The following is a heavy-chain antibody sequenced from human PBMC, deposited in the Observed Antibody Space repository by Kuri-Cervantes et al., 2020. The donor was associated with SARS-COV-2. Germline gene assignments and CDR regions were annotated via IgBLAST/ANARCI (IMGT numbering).Heavy chain of an antibody. Sequence: ESLKISCTVSGYSISSGYYWGWIRQPPGKGLEWIGSIYHSGSTYYNPSLKSRVTISVDTSKNQFSLKLSSVTAADTAVYYCARDQDYGDYVEVGWFDPWGRGTLVTVSS. CDR1: GYSISSGYY. V-gene: IGHV4-38-2*02. J-gene: IGHJ5*02. D-gene: IGHD4-17*01. CDR2: IYHSGST. CDR3: ARDQDYGDYVEVGWFDP.